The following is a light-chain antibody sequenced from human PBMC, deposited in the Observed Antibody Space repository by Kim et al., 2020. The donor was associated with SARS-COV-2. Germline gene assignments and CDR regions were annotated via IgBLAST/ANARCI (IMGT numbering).Light chain of an antibody. V-gene: IGLV6-57*03. CDR2: EDN. CDR1: SGSIASNY. CDR3: QSYDSSAGV. Sequence: GKTVTISGTRSSGSIASNYVQWYQQRPGSAPTTVIYEDNQRPSGVPDRFSGSIDSSSNSASLTISGLKTEDEADYYCQSYDSSAGVFGGGTQLTVL. J-gene: IGLJ3*02.